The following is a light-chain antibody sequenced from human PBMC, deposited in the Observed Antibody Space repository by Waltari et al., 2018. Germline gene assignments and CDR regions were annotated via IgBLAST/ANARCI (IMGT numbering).Light chain of an antibody. V-gene: IGKV1-39*01. CDR2: DAS. Sequence: DINMTQSPFFLSASVGDRVTITCRASQSISTYLNWYQQEKGRAPRLLIYDASTLQSGVPSRFSGSGSGTDFTLTIRSLQPEDFATYYCQQSNSTPYTFGQGTKLEIK. CDR1: QSISTY. J-gene: IGKJ2*01. CDR3: QQSNSTPYT.